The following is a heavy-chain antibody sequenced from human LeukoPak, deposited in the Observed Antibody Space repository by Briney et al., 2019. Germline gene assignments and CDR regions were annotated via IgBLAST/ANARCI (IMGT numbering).Heavy chain of an antibody. CDR1: GGTFSSYA. D-gene: IGHD3-3*01. CDR2: IIPIFGTA. CDR3: ARTRYYDFPKTVWFDP. J-gene: IGHJ5*02. V-gene: IGHV1-69*05. Sequence: SVKVSCKASGGTFSSYAISWVRQAPGQGREWMGRIIPIFGTANYAQKFQGRVTITTDESTSTAYMELSSLRSEDTAVYYCARTRYYDFPKTVWFDPWGQGTLVTVSS.